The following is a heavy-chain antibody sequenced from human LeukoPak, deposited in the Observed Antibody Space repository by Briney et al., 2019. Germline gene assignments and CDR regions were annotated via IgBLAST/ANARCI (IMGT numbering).Heavy chain of an antibody. D-gene: IGHD3-10*01. CDR2: IHFSEST. J-gene: IGHJ3*02. V-gene: IGHV4-59*08. CDR1: GGSIRSDY. Sequence: PSETLSLACTVSGGSIRSDYWGLIRHPPAKGLEWMGYIHFSESTKYNPSLESRVTMSVDTSKKQFTVKVSYVTDADTAVYYCASRSGSFSDALDIWGQGTLVSVSS. CDR3: ASRSGSFSDALDI.